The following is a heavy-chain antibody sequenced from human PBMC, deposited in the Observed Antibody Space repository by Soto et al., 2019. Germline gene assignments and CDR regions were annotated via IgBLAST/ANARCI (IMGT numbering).Heavy chain of an antibody. CDR3: AREVSSNYDYDGFDI. J-gene: IGHJ3*02. D-gene: IGHD4-4*01. V-gene: IGHV3-74*01. CDR2: INTDGRAT. Sequence: EVQLVESGGGLVQPGGSLRLSCGASGFTFSSHWMHWFRQAPGKGLMWVSRINTDGRATSYADSVKGRFTISRDNAKNTLYLQMNSLRVEDTALYFCAREVSSNYDYDGFDIWGQGTMVTVSP. CDR1: GFTFSSHW.